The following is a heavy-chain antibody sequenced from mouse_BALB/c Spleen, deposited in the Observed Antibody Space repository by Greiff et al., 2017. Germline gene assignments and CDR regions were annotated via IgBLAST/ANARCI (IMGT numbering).Heavy chain of an antibody. CDR2: ISSGSSTI. CDR1: GFTFSSFG. CDR3: ARSSPRSWFAY. D-gene: IGHD2-10*02. J-gene: IGHJ3*01. Sequence: EVKLMESGGGLVKPGGSRKLSCAASGFTFSSFGMHWVRQAPEKGLEWVAYISSGSSTIYYADTVKGRFTISRDNPKNTLFLQMTSLRSEDTAMYYCARSSPRSWFAYWGQGTLVTVSA. V-gene: IGHV5-17*02.